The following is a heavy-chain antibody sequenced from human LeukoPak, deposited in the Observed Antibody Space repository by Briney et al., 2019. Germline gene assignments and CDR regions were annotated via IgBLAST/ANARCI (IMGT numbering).Heavy chain of an antibody. CDR1: GFTFTNFW. V-gene: IGHV3-7*01. J-gene: IGHJ4*02. CDR2: IKKTGSET. CDR3: AREDGYCSGGNCYSYFDS. Sequence: GGSLRLSCAASGFTFTNFWMSWVRQAPGKGLEWVAYIKKTGSETYYVDSVKGRFTITRDNTRNSLFLQMYSLRAEDTAVYFCAREDGYCSGGNCYSYFDSWGQGTLVTVSS. D-gene: IGHD2-15*01.